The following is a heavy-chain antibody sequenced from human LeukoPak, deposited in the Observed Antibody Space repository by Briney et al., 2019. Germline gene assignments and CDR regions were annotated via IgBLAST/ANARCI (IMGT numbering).Heavy chain of an antibody. CDR3: AKDLTTVTTQGDY. D-gene: IGHD4-17*01. V-gene: IGHV3-21*01. CDR2: ISSSSSYI. Sequence: GGSLRLSCAASGFTFSSYSMNWVRQAPGKGLEWVSSISSSSSYIYYADSVKGRFTISRDNSKNTLYLQMNSLRAEDTAVYYCAKDLTTVTTQGDYWGREPWSPSPQ. CDR1: GFTFSSYS. J-gene: IGHJ4*02.